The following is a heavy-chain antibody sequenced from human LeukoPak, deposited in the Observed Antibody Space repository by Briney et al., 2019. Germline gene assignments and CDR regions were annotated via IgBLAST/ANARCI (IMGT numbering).Heavy chain of an antibody. Sequence: GGSLRLSCAASGFTFSTYSMNWVRQAPGKGLEWVSHISPRSSTIYYADSVKGRFTISRDNAKNSLYLQMNSPRDEDTAVYYCTSLTDFSDYYGMDVWGQGTTVTVSS. CDR3: TSLTDFSDYYGMDV. CDR2: ISPRSSTI. J-gene: IGHJ6*02. D-gene: IGHD2-21*02. CDR1: GFTFSTYS. V-gene: IGHV3-48*02.